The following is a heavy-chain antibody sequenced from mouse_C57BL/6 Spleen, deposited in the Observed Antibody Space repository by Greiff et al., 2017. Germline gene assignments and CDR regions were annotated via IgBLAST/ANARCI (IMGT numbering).Heavy chain of an antibody. J-gene: IGHJ4*01. CDR2: LWRGGST. CDR3: AKSPYYYAMDY. V-gene: IGHV2-5*01. Sequence: QVQLKESGPGLVQPSQSLSITCTVSGFSLTSYGVHWVRPSPGKGLEWLGVLWRGGSTGYNAAFMYRLSITKDKAKSQVFFKMNSLQSDDTAIYDCAKSPYYYAMDYWGQGTSVTVSS. CDR1: GFSLTSYG.